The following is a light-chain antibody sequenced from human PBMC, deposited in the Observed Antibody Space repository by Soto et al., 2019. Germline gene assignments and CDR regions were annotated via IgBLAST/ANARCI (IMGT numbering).Light chain of an antibody. Sequence: EIVLTQSPATLSVSPGERATLSCRASQSVRTNLAWYQHKPGQPPRLLIYGASTRATDIPARFSGSGSGTEFTLTISSLQSEDFAVYYCQQYVDWPHWYTFGQGTKLEI. CDR3: QQYVDWPHWYT. V-gene: IGKV3-15*01. J-gene: IGKJ2*01. CDR2: GAS. CDR1: QSVRTN.